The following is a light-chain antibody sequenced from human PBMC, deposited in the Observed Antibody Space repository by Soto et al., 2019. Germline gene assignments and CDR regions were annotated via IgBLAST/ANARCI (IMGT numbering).Light chain of an antibody. V-gene: IGLV2-14*01. Sequence: QSVLTQPASVSGSPGQSITISCTGTSSDVGGYNYVSWYQQHPGKAPKLMIYEVSNRPSGVSNRFSGSKSGNTASLTISGLQAEDEADYYCSSYTSSSTLEGVFGGGTKRTGL. CDR1: SSDVGGYNY. CDR2: EVS. J-gene: IGLJ3*02. CDR3: SSYTSSSTLEGV.